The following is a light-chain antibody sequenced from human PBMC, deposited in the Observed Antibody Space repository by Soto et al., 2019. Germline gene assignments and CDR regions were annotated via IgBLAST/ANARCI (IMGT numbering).Light chain of an antibody. CDR3: SSYTSSNTLV. V-gene: IGLV2-14*01. CDR2: EVN. CDR1: SSDVGGYNF. J-gene: IGLJ3*02. Sequence: QSALTQPASVSGSPGRSITISCTGTSSDVGGYNFVSWYQQHPGKAPKLMIYEVNKRPSGVSNRFSGSKSANTASLTISGLQAEDEADYYCSSYTSSNTLVFGGGTKVTVL.